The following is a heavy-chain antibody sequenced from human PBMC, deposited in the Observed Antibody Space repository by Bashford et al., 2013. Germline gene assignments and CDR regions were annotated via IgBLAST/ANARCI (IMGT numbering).Heavy chain of an antibody. CDR3: VRQFCTRDYCYADY. CDR2: IYPDDSET. V-gene: IGHV5-51*01. J-gene: IGHJ4*02. D-gene: IGHD2-2*01. Sequence: GESLKISCQGSGYNFGVYWIGWVRQMPGKGLEWMGIIYPDDSETRYSPTFEGQVTISADKSISTAYLHWRSLKASDTAIYYCVRQFCTRDYCYADYWGQGTQVTVSS. CDR1: GYNFGVYW.